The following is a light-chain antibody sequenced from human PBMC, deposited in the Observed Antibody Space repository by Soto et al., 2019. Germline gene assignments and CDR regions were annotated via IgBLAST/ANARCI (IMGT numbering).Light chain of an antibody. CDR1: SSDVGGYNY. CDR3: GSYTSSTTWV. CDR2: DVS. J-gene: IGLJ3*02. Sequence: QSVLTQPASVSGSPGQSITISCTGTSSDVGGYNYVSWYQQHPGKAPKLMIYDVSNRPSGVSNRFSGSKSGNTASLTISGLQAEDEADYYCGSYTSSTTWVFGGGTKVTVL. V-gene: IGLV2-14*01.